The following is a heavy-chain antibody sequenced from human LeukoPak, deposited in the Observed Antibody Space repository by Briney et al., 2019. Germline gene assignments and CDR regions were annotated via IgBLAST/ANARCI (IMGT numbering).Heavy chain of an antibody. V-gene: IGHV3-23*01. CDR2: ISGSGGST. CDR3: AKVTPAIHDFYDSSGFDY. CDR1: GFTFSSYS. D-gene: IGHD3-22*01. Sequence: PGGSLRLSCAASGFTFSSYSMNWVRQAPGKGLEWVSAISGSGGSTYYADSVKGRFTISRDNSKNTLYLQMNSLRAEDTAVYYCAKVTPAIHDFYDSSGFDYWGQGTLVTVSS. J-gene: IGHJ4*02.